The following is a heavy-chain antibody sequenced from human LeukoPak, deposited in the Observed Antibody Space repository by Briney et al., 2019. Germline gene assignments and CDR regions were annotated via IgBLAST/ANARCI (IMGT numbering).Heavy chain of an antibody. CDR2: IYYSGST. CDR1: GGSISSSSYY. CDR3: AREYIMITFGGVIAHAYYFDY. J-gene: IGHJ4*02. D-gene: IGHD3-16*02. Sequence: SETLSLTCTVSGGSISSSSYYWGWIRQPPGKGLEWIGSIYYSGSTYYNPSLKSRVTISVDTSKNQFSLKLSSVTAADTAVYYCAREYIMITFGGVIAHAYYFDYWGQGTLVTVSS. V-gene: IGHV4-39*07.